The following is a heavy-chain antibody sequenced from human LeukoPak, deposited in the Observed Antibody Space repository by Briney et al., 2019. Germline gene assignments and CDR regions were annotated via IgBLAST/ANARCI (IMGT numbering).Heavy chain of an antibody. CDR2: IWYDGSNK. CDR1: GFTFSSYG. D-gene: IGHD4-17*01. Sequence: GGSLRLSRAASGFTFSSYGMHWVRQAPGKGLEWVAVIWYDGSNKYYADSVKGRFTISRDNSKNTLYLQMNSLRAEDTAVYYCARSAISPTGALDYWAREPWSPSPQ. J-gene: IGHJ4*02. CDR3: ARSAISPTGALDY. V-gene: IGHV3-33*01.